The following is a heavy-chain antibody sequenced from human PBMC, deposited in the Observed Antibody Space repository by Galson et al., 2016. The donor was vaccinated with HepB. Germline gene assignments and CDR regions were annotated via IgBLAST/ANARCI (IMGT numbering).Heavy chain of an antibody. D-gene: IGHD3-10*01. CDR2: MYNSGIT. CDR3: ARHMGRGVIYGMDV. J-gene: IGHJ6*02. CDR1: GGSISGSNYY. Sequence: SETLSLTCTVSGGSISGSNYYWGWIRQPSGKGLEWMGSMYNSGITHYNPSLKSRVTISVDTSKMQFSLRLSSVTAADTAVYYCARHMGRGVIYGMDVWGQGTTVTVSS. V-gene: IGHV4-39*01.